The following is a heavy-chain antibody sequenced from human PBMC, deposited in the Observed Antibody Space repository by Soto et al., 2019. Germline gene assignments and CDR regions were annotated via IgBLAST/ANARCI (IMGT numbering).Heavy chain of an antibody. D-gene: IGHD6-19*01. Sequence: EVQLLESGGGLVQPGGSLRLSCAASGFTFSSYAMSWVRQAPGKGLEWVSAISGSGVSTYYADSVKGRFTISRDNSKNTLYLEMNSLRAEDTAVYYCAKEWSYSSGWSHVDYWGQGTLVTVSS. CDR3: AKEWSYSSGWSHVDY. J-gene: IGHJ4*02. CDR1: GFTFSSYA. CDR2: ISGSGVST. V-gene: IGHV3-23*01.